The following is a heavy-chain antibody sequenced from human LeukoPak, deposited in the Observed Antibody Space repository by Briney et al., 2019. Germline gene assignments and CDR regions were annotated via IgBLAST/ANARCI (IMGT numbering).Heavy chain of an antibody. CDR1: GFTFSSYS. D-gene: IGHD3-9*01. V-gene: IGHV3-48*01. Sequence: GSLRLSCAASGFTFSSYSMNWVRQAPGKGLEWVSYISSSSSTIYYADSVKGRFTISRDNAKNSLYLQMNSLRAEDTAVYYCARAGSYYDILTGQNWFDPWGQGTLVTVSS. CDR2: ISSSSSTI. CDR3: ARAGSYYDILTGQNWFDP. J-gene: IGHJ5*02.